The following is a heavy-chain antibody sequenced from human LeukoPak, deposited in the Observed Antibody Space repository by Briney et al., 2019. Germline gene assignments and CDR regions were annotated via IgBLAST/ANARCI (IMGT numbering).Heavy chain of an antibody. Sequence: PSETLSLTCTVSGGSISSYYWNWIRQSPGKGLEWIGYIYYSGSTNYNPSLKSRVTMSVDTSKSQFSLELSSVTAADTAVYYCATYYYDGTGYYYRGFHIWGQGTMVSVSP. J-gene: IGHJ3*02. V-gene: IGHV4-59*01. D-gene: IGHD3-22*01. CDR3: ATYYYDGTGYYYRGFHI. CDR2: IYYSGST. CDR1: GGSISSYY.